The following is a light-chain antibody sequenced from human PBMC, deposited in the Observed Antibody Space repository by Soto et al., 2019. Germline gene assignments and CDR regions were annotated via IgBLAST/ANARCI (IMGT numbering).Light chain of an antibody. V-gene: IGKV1-6*01. J-gene: IGKJ1*01. CDR1: QAIRTD. CDR3: LQEYNYPRT. CDR2: AAS. Sequence: AIQVTQSPSSLSASVADRVTITCRASQAIRTDLGWYQQKPGKAPKLLIFAASNLHSGVPSRFSGSGSGTDFTLTINNLQAEDFATYYCLQEYNYPRTFGQGTKVDIK.